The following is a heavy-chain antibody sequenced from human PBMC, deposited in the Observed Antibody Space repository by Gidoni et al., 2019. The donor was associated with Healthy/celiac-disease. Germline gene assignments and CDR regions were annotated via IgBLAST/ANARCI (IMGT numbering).Heavy chain of an antibody. CDR1: GFTFDDYA. D-gene: IGHD3-9*01. V-gene: IGHV3-9*01. J-gene: IGHJ4*02. Sequence: EVQLVESGGGLVQPGRSLRLSCAASGFTFDDYAMHWVRQAPGKGLEWVSGISWNSGSIGYADSVKGRFTISRDNAKNSLYLQMNSLRAEDTALYYCAKDIYQFFRYFDYWGQGTLVTVSS. CDR3: AKDIYQFFRYFDY. CDR2: ISWNSGSI.